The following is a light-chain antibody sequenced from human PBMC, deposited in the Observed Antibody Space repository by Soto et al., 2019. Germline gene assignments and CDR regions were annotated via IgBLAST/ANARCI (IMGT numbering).Light chain of an antibody. CDR1: SSDVGGYNY. Sequence: QSVLTQPRSVSGSPGQSVTISCTGTSSDVGGYNYVSWYQRHPGKAPKLIISDVTKRPSGVPDRFSGSKSGNTASLTISGLQAEDEADYDCGTYAGSDILIFGGGTKLTVL. CDR3: GTYAGSDILI. V-gene: IGLV2-11*01. J-gene: IGLJ2*01. CDR2: DVT.